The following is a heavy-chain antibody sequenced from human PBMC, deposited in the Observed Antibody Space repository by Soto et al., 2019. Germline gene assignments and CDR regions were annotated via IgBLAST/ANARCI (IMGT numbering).Heavy chain of an antibody. Sequence: QVQLQQWGAGLLKPSETLSLTCAVYGGSFSGYYWSWIRQPPGKGLEWIGEINHSGSTNYNPSLKGRVTISVDTSKNQFSLKLSSVTAADTAVYYCARNPRGVGAFDYWGQGTLVTVSS. CDR2: INHSGST. D-gene: IGHD1-26*01. J-gene: IGHJ4*02. V-gene: IGHV4-34*01. CDR3: ARNPRGVGAFDY. CDR1: GGSFSGYY.